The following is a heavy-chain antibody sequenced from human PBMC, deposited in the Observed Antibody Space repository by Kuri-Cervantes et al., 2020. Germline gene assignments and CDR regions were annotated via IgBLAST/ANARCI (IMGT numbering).Heavy chain of an antibody. Sequence: GGSLRLSCAASGFTFSSYAMHWVRQAPGKGLEWVAVISYDGSNKYYADSVKGRFTISRDNSKNTLYLQMNSLRAEDTAVYYRARDGWQWLVEYYFDYWGQGTLVTVSS. CDR1: GFTFSSYA. V-gene: IGHV3-30-3*01. CDR3: ARDGWQWLVEYYFDY. J-gene: IGHJ4*02. CDR2: ISYDGSNK. D-gene: IGHD6-19*01.